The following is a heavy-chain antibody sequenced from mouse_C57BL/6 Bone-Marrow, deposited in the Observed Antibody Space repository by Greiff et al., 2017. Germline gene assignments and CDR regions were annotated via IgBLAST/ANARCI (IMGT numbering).Heavy chain of an antibody. CDR3: ARKGMTTVPFDY. V-gene: IGHV1-81*01. J-gene: IGHJ2*01. Sequence: QVQLQQSGAELARPGASVKLSCKASGYTFTSYGISWVKQRTGQGLEWIGEIYPRSGNTYYNEKFKGKATLTADKSSSTAYMELRSLTSEDSAVYFCARKGMTTVPFDYWGQGTTLTVSS. CDR1: GYTFTSYG. CDR2: IYPRSGNT. D-gene: IGHD1-1*01.